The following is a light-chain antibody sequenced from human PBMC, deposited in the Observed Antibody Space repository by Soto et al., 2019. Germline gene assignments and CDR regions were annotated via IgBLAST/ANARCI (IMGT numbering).Light chain of an antibody. CDR1: QDISNY. CDR2: DAS. CDR3: QQYDNLPPYT. V-gene: IGKV1-33*01. J-gene: IGKJ2*01. Sequence: DIQMNRSPSSLSASVGDRVTITCQASQDISNYLNWYQQKPGKAPKLLIYDASNLETGVPSRFSGSGSGTDFTFTISSLQPEDIATYYCQQYDNLPPYTFGQGTKLEIK.